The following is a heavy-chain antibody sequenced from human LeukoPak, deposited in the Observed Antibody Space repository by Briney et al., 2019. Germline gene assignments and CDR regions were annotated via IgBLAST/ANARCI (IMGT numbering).Heavy chain of an antibody. CDR3: TTLLSH. CDR2: IKSKTDGGTT. CDR1: GFTFSNAW. V-gene: IGHV3-15*01. D-gene: IGHD2-15*01. J-gene: IGHJ4*02. Sequence: GGSLRLSCAASGFTFSNAWMSWVRQAPGKGLEWVARIKSKTDGGTTDYAAPVKGSFTISRDDSKNTLYLQMNSLKTEDTAVYYCTTLLSHWGQGTLVTVSS.